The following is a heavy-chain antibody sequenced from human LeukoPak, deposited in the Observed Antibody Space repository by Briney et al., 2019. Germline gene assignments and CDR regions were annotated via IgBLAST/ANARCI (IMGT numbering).Heavy chain of an antibody. J-gene: IGHJ4*02. D-gene: IGHD2-15*01. CDR2: VYTSGSP. CDR1: GGFISSYY. Sequence: SETLSLTCTVSGGFISSYYWSWMRQPAGKGLEWIGRVYTSGSPNYNPSLESRVTMSVDTSKNQFSLNLSSVTAADTAVYYCARGGYSASSGFDYWGQGTLVTVSS. CDR3: ARGGYSASSGFDY. V-gene: IGHV4-4*07.